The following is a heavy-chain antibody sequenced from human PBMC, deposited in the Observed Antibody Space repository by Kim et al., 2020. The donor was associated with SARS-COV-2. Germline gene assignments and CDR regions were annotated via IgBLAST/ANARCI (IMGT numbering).Heavy chain of an antibody. V-gene: IGHV3-23*01. D-gene: IGHD2-15*01. Sequence: GGSLRLSCEASGFTFNSCAMGWVRQAPGKGLEWVSGIGAGGGNTYYADSVKGRFTISRDNSKTTLYLQMNSLRAEDTALYYCAKSRGYLSAGNTYSDYWGQGTLVTVSS. CDR3: AKSRGYLSAGNTYSDY. J-gene: IGHJ4*02. CDR2: IGAGGGNT. CDR1: GFTFNSCA.